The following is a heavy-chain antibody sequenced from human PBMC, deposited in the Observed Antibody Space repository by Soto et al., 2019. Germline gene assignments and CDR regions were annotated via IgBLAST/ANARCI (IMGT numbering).Heavy chain of an antibody. CDR3: AVTLAAVAGTIDY. Sequence: SETLSLTCTVSGGSISSYYWSWIRQPPGKGLEWIGYIYYSGSTNYNPSLKSRVTMTTDTSTGTAYMELRSLRSDDTAVYYCAVTLAAVAGTIDYWGQGTLVTVSS. V-gene: IGHV4-59*03. CDR2: IYYSGST. CDR1: GGSISSYY. D-gene: IGHD6-19*01. J-gene: IGHJ4*02.